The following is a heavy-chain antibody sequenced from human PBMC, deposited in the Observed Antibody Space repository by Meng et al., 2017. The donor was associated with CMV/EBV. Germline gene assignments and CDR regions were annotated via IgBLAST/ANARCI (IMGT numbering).Heavy chain of an antibody. CDR3: ARMVATTYYFDY. Sequence: SETLSLTCTVSGGSISSYYWSWIRQPPGKGLEWIGYIYYSGNTNYNPSLKSRVTISVDTSKNQFSLKLSSVTAADTAVYYCARMVATTYYFDYWGQGTLVTVSS. CDR1: GGSISSYY. CDR2: IYYSGNT. V-gene: IGHV4-59*01. D-gene: IGHD5-24*01. J-gene: IGHJ4*02.